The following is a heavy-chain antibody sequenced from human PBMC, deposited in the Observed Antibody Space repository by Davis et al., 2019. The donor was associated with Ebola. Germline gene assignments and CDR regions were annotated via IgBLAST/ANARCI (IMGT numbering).Heavy chain of an antibody. J-gene: IGHJ4*02. CDR3: ITVGRPIVVVVAAHNPIDY. CDR1: GFTFSSYG. Sequence: GESLKISCAASGFTFSSYGMHWVRQAPGKGLEWVGRIKSKTDGGTTDYAAPVKGRFTISRDDSKNTLYLQMNSLKTEDTAVYYCITVGRPIVVVVAAHNPIDYWGQGTLVTVSS. D-gene: IGHD2-15*01. V-gene: IGHV3-15*01. CDR2: IKSKTDGGTT.